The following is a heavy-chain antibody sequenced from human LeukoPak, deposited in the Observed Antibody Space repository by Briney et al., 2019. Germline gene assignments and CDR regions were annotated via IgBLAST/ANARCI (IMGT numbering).Heavy chain of an antibody. CDR1: GGSFSGYY. CDR2: INHSGST. D-gene: IGHD2-15*01. J-gene: IGHJ2*01. V-gene: IGHV4-34*01. CDR3: ARHGGRRYFDL. Sequence: SQTLSLTCAVYGGSFSGYYWSWIRQPPGKGLEWIGEINHSGSTNYNPSLKSRVTISVDTSKNQFSLKLSSVTAADTAVYYCARHGGRRYFDLWGRGTLVTVSS.